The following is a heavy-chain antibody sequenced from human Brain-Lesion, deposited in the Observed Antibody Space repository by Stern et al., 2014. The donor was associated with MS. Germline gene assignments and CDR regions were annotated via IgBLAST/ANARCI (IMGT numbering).Heavy chain of an antibody. Sequence: DQLVESGPGLVKPSQTLSLSCTVSGGSISSGGYYWSWIRQPAGKGLEWIGRIFNSGSTSYNPSLKSRVTISIDTSKNQFSLRLNSRTAADTAVYYCARGRVVPGFQYYATDVWGQGTTVIVSS. CDR2: IFNSGST. D-gene: IGHD2-2*01. J-gene: IGHJ6*02. CDR3: ARGRVVPGFQYYATDV. V-gene: IGHV4-61*02. CDR1: GGSISSGGYY.